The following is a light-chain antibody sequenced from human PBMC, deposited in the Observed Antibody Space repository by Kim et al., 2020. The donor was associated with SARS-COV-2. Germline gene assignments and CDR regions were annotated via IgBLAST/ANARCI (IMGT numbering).Light chain of an antibody. J-gene: IGLJ3*02. CDR2: EDN. CDR3: QSYDSNNRGV. V-gene: IGLV6-57*01. CDR1: NGSIANGD. Sequence: TVTISCTRSNGSIANGDVQWYQQRPGTSPSTVIYEDNQRPSGVPDRFSGSIDSSSNSASLTISGLKTEDESDYYCQSYDSNNRGVFGGGTQLTVL.